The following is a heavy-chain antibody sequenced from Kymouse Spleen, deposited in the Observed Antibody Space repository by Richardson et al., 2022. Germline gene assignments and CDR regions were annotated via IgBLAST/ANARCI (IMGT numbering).Heavy chain of an antibody. Sequence: QLQLQESGPGLVKPSETLSLTCTVSGGSISSSSYYWGWIRQPPGKGLEWIGSIYYSGSTYYNPSLKSRVTISVDTSKNQFSLKLSSVTAADTAVYYCARHRCSSTSCYGNYYGMDVWGQGTTVTVSS. CDR1: GGSISSSSYY. D-gene: IGHD2-2*02. J-gene: IGHJ6*02. CDR2: IYYSGST. V-gene: IGHV4-39*01. CDR3: ARHRCSSTSCYGNYYGMDV.